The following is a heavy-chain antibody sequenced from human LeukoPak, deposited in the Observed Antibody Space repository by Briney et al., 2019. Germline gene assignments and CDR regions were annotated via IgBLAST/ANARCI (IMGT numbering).Heavy chain of an antibody. CDR2: IYYSGST. Sequence: PSETLSLTCTVSGGSISSYYWSWLRQPPGKGLEWIGYIYYSGSTNYNPSLKSRVTISVDTSKNQFSLKLSSVTAADTAVYYCAREGEYSSSGFDYWGQGTLVTVSS. J-gene: IGHJ4*02. CDR1: GGSISSYY. V-gene: IGHV4-59*12. CDR3: AREGEYSSSGFDY. D-gene: IGHD6-6*01.